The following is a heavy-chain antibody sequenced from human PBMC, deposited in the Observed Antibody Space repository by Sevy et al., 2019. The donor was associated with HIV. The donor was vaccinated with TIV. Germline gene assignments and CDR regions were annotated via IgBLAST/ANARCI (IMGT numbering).Heavy chain of an antibody. V-gene: IGHV4-34*01. CDR1: GGSFSGYY. D-gene: IGHD5-18*01. Sequence: QSQTLSLTCAVYGGSFSGYYWSWIRQPPGKGLEWIGEINDSGSTNYNPSLKSRVTISVDTSKNQFSLKLSSVTAADTAVYYCARFRNRYSYGPIYFDYWGQGTLVTVSS. CDR3: ARFRNRYSYGPIYFDY. CDR2: INDSGST. J-gene: IGHJ4*02.